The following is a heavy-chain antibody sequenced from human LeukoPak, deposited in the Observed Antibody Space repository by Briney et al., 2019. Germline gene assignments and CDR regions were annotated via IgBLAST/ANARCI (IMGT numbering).Heavy chain of an antibody. Sequence: GGSLRLSCAASGFTFSSYAMNWVRQAPGKGLERASAISGSGGSTYYADSVKGRFTISRDNSKNTLYLQMNSLRAEDTAVYYCANRYCSGGSCYLDYWGQGTLVTVSS. J-gene: IGHJ4*02. V-gene: IGHV3-23*01. CDR3: ANRYCSGGSCYLDY. D-gene: IGHD2-15*01. CDR2: ISGSGGST. CDR1: GFTFSSYA.